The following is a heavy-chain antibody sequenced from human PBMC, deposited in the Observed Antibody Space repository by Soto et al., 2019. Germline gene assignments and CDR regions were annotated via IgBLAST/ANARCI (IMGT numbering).Heavy chain of an antibody. CDR3: TRGPRPSSTGTGAL. CDR2: INHSGST. D-gene: IGHD1-1*01. V-gene: IGHV4-34*01. Sequence: PSETLSLTCAVYGGSFSGYYWSWIRPPPGKGLEWIGEINHSGSTNYNPSLKSRVTISVDTSKNQFSLKLSSVTAADTAVYYCTRGPRPSSTGTGALWGRGALVTVS. J-gene: IGHJ4*02. CDR1: GGSFSGYY.